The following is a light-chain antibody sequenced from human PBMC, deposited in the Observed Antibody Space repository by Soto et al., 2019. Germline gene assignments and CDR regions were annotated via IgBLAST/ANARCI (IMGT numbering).Light chain of an antibody. CDR2: GAS. CDR1: QSVSSN. Sequence: EIVMTQSPATLSVTPGERATLSCRASQSVSSNLAWYQQKPGQAPRLLIYGASTRATGIPARFSGSGFGTEFTLTITSQQSEDFAIYHCQQYNTWRSITFGQGTRLEIK. V-gene: IGKV3-15*01. J-gene: IGKJ5*01. CDR3: QQYNTWRSIT.